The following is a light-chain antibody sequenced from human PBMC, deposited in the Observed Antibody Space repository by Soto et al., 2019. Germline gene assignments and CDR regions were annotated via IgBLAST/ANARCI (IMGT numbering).Light chain of an antibody. V-gene: IGLV1-44*01. Sequence: QSVLTQPPSASGTPGQRVTISCSGSSSNIGSNTVNWYQQLPKTAPKLLIYSSNLRPSGVPDRFSGSKSGTSASLAISGLQSEDDADYYCAAWDDSLNGLVFGGGTKLTVL. CDR3: AAWDDSLNGLV. CDR2: SSN. J-gene: IGLJ2*01. CDR1: SSNIGSNT.